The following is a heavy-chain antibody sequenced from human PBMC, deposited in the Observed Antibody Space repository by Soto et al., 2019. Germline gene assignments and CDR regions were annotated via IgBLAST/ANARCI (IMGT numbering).Heavy chain of an antibody. V-gene: IGHV2-5*02. CDR2: IYWDDDK. D-gene: IGHD2-2*01. CDR3: TRFLWSVTSWYYFDY. J-gene: IGHJ4*02. CDR1: GFSLTGSGVG. Sequence: QITLKESGPTLVKPTQTLTLTCTFSGFSLTGSGVGVGWFRQPPGKALEWLALIYWDDDKRYSPSLKSRLTITKDTSKHQVALTVTHMDTVDTATYYWTRFLWSVTSWYYFDYWGQGTLVTASS.